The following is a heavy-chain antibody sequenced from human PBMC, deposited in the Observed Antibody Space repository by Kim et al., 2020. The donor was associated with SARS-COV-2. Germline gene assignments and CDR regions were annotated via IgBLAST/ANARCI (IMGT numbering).Heavy chain of an antibody. CDR2: ISYDGSNK. D-gene: IGHD3-22*01. Sequence: GGSLRLSCAASGFTFSSYAMHWVRQAPGKGLEWVAVISYDGSNKYYADSVKGRFTISRDNSKNTLYLQMNSLRAEDTAVYYCARDSQIYYYDSSGYYFGDWYFDLWGRGTLVTVSS. V-gene: IGHV3-30-3*01. CDR3: ARDSQIYYYDSSGYYFGDWYFDL. CDR1: GFTFSSYA. J-gene: IGHJ2*01.